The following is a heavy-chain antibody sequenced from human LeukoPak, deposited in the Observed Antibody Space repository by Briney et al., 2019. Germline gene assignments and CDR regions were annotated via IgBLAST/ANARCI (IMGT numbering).Heavy chain of an antibody. CDR2: IRSTSSTI. Sequence: PGGSLRLSCVASGFTFSDHNMNWVRQAPGKGLEWVSYIRSTSSTIYYADSVKGRFTISRDNAKNSLYLQMNSLRDEDTAVYYCVRDQYYYDSSGYPTWGQGTLVTVSS. V-gene: IGHV3-48*02. D-gene: IGHD3-22*01. CDR1: GFTFSDHN. J-gene: IGHJ4*02. CDR3: VRDQYYYDSSGYPT.